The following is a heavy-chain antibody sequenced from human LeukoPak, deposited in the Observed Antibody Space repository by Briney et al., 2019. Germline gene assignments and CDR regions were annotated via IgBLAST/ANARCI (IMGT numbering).Heavy chain of an antibody. V-gene: IGHV3-48*01. Sequence: GGSLRLSCAASGFTFSSYSMNWVRQAPGKGLEWVSYISSSSSTIYYADSVKGRFTISRDNAKNSLYLQMNSLRAEDMAVYYCGREIEAPGKTLDYWGQGTLVTVSS. CDR3: GREIEAPGKTLDY. J-gene: IGHJ4*02. CDR2: ISSSSSTI. CDR1: GFTFSSYS.